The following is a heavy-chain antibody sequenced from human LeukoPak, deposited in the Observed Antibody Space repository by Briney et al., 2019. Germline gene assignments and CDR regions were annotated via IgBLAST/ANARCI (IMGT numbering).Heavy chain of an antibody. D-gene: IGHD7-27*01. CDR3: VRVQTGGAFDI. V-gene: IGHV3-72*01. CDR1: GFSVSYYY. Sequence: GGPLRLSCTTSGFSVSYYYMVWLPQAPGKGVEGVGRSRNKANSYTTDFAATVKGRFTISRDESKKSLYLQMNSLKTEDSAVYYCVRVQTGGAFDIWGLGTMVTVSS. CDR2: SRNKANSYTT. J-gene: IGHJ3*02.